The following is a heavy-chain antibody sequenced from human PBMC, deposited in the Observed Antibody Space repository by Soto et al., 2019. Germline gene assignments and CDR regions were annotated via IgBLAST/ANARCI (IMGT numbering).Heavy chain of an antibody. V-gene: IGHV5-10-1*01. CDR1: GYSFTSYW. Sequence: PGESLKISCKGSGYSFTSYWISWVRQMPGKGLEWMGRIDPSDSYTNYSPSFQGHVTISADKSISTAYLQWSSLKASDTAMYYCARQGGTTSTGYYYYGMDVWGQGTTVTVS. CDR2: IDPSDSYT. D-gene: IGHD3-16*01. CDR3: ARQGGTTSTGYYYYGMDV. J-gene: IGHJ6*02.